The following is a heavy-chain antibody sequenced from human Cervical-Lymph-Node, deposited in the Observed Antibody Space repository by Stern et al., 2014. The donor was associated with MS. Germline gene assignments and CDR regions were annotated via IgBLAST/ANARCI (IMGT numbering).Heavy chain of an antibody. D-gene: IGHD3-3*01. CDR2: IYYSGST. CDR1: GGSISSGGYY. CDR3: ARVSYDFWSGYYVFDY. J-gene: IGHJ4*02. Sequence: VQLVESGPGLVKPSQTLSLTCTVSGGSISSGGYYWSWIRQHPGKGLEWIGSIYYSGSTYYNPSLKSRVTISVDTSKNQFSLKLSSVTAADTAVYYCARVSYDFWSGYYVFDYWGQGTLVTVSS. V-gene: IGHV4-31*03.